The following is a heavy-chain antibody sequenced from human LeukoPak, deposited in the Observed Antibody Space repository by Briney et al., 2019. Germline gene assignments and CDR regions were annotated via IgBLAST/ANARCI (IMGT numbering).Heavy chain of an antibody. Sequence: GGSLRLSCAASGFPFSSYEMNCVRQAPGKGLEGVSYISSSGSTIYYADSVKGRFTISRDNAKNSLYLQMNSLRAEDTAVYYCARAPVRYSSGWYDYWGQGTLVTVSS. CDR1: GFPFSSYE. J-gene: IGHJ4*02. D-gene: IGHD6-19*01. CDR2: ISSSGSTI. CDR3: ARAPVRYSSGWYDY. V-gene: IGHV3-48*03.